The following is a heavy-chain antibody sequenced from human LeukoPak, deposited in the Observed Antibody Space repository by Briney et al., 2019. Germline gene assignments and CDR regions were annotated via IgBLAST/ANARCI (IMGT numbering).Heavy chain of an antibody. CDR1: GFTFSSYS. D-gene: IGHD2-15*01. V-gene: IGHV3-23*01. CDR2: ISGSGDST. CDR3: ANYCGGGICPADY. Sequence: GGSLRLSCAASGFTFSSYSMNWVRQAPGKGLEWVSAISGSGDSTYYADSVKGRFTISRDNSKNTLYLQMNSLRAEDTAVYYCANYCGGGICPADYWGQGTLVTVSS. J-gene: IGHJ4*02.